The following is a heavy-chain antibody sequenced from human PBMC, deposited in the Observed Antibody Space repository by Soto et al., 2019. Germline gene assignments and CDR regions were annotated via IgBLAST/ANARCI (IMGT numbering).Heavy chain of an antibody. CDR1: GFTFSSYW. CDR3: ARVKILAGEY. D-gene: IGHD2-15*01. J-gene: IGHJ4*02. V-gene: IGHV3-7*05. CDR2: IKQDGNER. Sequence: EVQLVESGGGLVQPGGSLRLSCAASGFTFSSYWMSWVRQVPGKGLEWVANIKQDGNERYYVDSVKGRFTISRDNAKNSLYLQMNSLTAEDTAVYYCARVKILAGEYWGQGTLVTVSS.